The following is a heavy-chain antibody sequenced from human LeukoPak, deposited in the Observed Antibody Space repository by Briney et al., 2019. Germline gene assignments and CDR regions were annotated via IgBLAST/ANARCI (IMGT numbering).Heavy chain of an antibody. D-gene: IGHD5-18*01. CDR2: ISGSGGST. CDR3: AKDIWDTAMVLDLEVSHYYYYYMDV. J-gene: IGHJ6*03. Sequence: PGGSLRLSCAASGFTFSSYAMSWVRQAPGKGLEWVSGISGSGGSTYYADSVKGRFTISRDNSKNTLYLQMNSLRAEDTAVYYCAKDIWDTAMVLDLEVSHYYYYYMDVWGKGTTVTISS. V-gene: IGHV3-23*01. CDR1: GFTFSSYA.